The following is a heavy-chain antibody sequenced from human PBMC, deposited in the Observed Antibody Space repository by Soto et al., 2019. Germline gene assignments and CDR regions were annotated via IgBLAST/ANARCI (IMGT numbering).Heavy chain of an antibody. CDR3: TTDPVTMIVVVPSSG. CDR1: GFTFSNAW. J-gene: IGHJ4*02. D-gene: IGHD3-22*01. V-gene: IGHV3-15*07. CDR2: IKSKTDGGTT. Sequence: TAGGSLRLSCAASGFTFSNAWMNWVRQAPGKGLEWVGRIKSKTDGGTTDYAAPVKGRFTISRDDSKNTLYLQMNSLKTEDTAVYYCTTDPVTMIVVVPSSGWGQGTLVTVSS.